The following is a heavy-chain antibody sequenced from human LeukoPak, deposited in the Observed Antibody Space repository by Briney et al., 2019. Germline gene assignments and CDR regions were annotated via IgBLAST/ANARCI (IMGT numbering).Heavy chain of an antibody. J-gene: IGHJ6*02. CDR3: ARGEALRQNYGLDV. V-gene: IGHV4-59*01. Sequence: PETLSLTCTVSGGSINGYYWTWIRQPPGNGLEWIGYIYYSGSTNYNPSLRSRVTISVDTSKNQFSLNLISVTAADTALYYCARGEALRQNYGLDVWGQGTTVTVSS. CDR1: GGSINGYY. CDR2: IYYSGST.